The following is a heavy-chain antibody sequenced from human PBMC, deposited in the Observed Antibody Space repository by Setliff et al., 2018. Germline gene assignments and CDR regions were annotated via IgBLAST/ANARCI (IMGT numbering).Heavy chain of an antibody. D-gene: IGHD7-27*01. Sequence: SETLSLTCTVSGGSISSGSYYWSWIRQPAGKGLEWIGRIYTSGSTSYNSSLKSRVSISVDTSKNQFSLNLNSVTAADTAVYYWATLTGERGVDYWGQGRLVTVSS. J-gene: IGHJ4*02. CDR3: ATLTGERGVDY. CDR1: GGSISSGSYY. CDR2: IYTSGST. V-gene: IGHV4-61*02.